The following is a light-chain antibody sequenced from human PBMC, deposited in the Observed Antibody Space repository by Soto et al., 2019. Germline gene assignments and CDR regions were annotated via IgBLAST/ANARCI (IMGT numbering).Light chain of an antibody. CDR3: SSYPSSSTYV. J-gene: IGLJ1*01. Sequence: QSALTQPASVSGSPGQSITISCTGTSSDVGGYNYVSWYQQHPGKVPKLMIYDVSNRPSGVSNRFAGSKSGNTASLTISGLQAEDEADYYCSSYPSSSTYVFGIGTKLTV. CDR2: DVS. CDR1: SSDVGGYNY. V-gene: IGLV2-14*03.